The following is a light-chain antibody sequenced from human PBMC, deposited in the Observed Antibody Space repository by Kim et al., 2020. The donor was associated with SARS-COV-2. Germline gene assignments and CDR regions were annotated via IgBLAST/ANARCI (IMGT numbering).Light chain of an antibody. CDR2: GTS. V-gene: IGKV3D-15*01. Sequence: PVPPRDGRTLSCRASQSVTSNLAWYQQKPGQAPRLLIYGTSTRATGIPARFRGSGSGTEFTLTISSLQSEDFAVYYCQQYYNRWTFGPGTKVDIK. J-gene: IGKJ1*01. CDR3: QQYYNRWT. CDR1: QSVTSN.